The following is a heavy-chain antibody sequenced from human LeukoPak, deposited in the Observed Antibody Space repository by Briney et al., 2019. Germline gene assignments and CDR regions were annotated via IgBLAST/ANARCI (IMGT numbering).Heavy chain of an antibody. Sequence: GGSLRLSCAASGFTFSSYWMSWVRQAPGKGLEWVASIKQDGSVKYYVDSVKGRFTISRDNAKNSLYLQMNSLRAEDTALYYCARAPGEGWFDPWGQGTLVTVSS. D-gene: IGHD4-17*01. J-gene: IGHJ5*02. CDR1: GFTFSSYW. CDR3: ARAPGEGWFDP. V-gene: IGHV3-7*01. CDR2: IKQDGSVK.